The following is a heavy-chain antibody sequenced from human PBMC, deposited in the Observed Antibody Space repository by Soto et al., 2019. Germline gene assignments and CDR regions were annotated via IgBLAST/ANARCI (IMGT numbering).Heavy chain of an antibody. D-gene: IGHD2-2*02. V-gene: IGHV1-18*01. CDR1: GYTFSTYG. CDR3: ARVKVPAAILGAFDL. J-gene: IGHJ3*01. CDR2: INPLKGDT. Sequence: ASVKVSCKASGYTFSTYGITWVRQAPGQGLEWMGWINPLKGDTNSAARLQDRLTMTTDTSTRTAYMELRSLTSDDTAVYYCARVKVPAAILGAFDLWGQGTVVTVS.